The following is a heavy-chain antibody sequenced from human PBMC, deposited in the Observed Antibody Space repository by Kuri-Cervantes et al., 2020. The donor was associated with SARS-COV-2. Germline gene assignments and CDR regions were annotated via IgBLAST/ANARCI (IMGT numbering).Heavy chain of an antibody. CDR1: GYSLTSYW. J-gene: IGHJ3*02. Sequence: GESLKISCKGSGYSLTSYWIGWVRQMPGRGLEWMGIIYPGDSDTRHSPSFQGQVTISADKSISTAYLQWSSLKASDTAMYYCARQLTGGFDMHAFDIWGQGTMVTVSS. V-gene: IGHV5-51*01. CDR3: ARQLTGGFDMHAFDI. D-gene: IGHD7-27*01. CDR2: IYPGDSDT.